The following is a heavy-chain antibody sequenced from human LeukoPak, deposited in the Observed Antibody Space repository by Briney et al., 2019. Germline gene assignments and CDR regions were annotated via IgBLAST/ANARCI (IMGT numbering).Heavy chain of an antibody. D-gene: IGHD6-19*01. CDR1: GGSFSGYY. CDR3: ARGPYSSGWWFDP. V-gene: IGHV4-34*01. CDR2: INHSGST. J-gene: IGHJ5*02. Sequence: SETLSLTCAVYGGSFSGYYWSWIRQPPGKGLEWVGEINHSGSTNYNPSLKSRVTISVDTSKNQFSLKLSSVTAADTAVYYCARGPYSSGWWFDPWGQGTLVTVSS.